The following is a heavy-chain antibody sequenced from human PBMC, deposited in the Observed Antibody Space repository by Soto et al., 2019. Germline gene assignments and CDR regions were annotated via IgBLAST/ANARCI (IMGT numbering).Heavy chain of an antibody. Sequence: QVQLVESGGGVVQPGRSLRLSCAASGFTFSSYGMHWVRQAPGKGLEWVAVIWYDGSNKYYADSVKGRFTISRDNSKNTLYLQMNSLRAEDTAVYYCARDDHSSYHYWGQGTLVTVSS. CDR3: ARDDHSSYHY. V-gene: IGHV3-33*01. CDR2: IWYDGSNK. J-gene: IGHJ4*02. CDR1: GFTFSSYG. D-gene: IGHD6-6*01.